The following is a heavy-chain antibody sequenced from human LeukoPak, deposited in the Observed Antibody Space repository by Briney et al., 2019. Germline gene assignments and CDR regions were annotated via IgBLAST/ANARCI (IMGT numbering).Heavy chain of an antibody. Sequence: SDTLSLTCPLPGRSISSHYWMWIRQPPGNERPWIGYIYYSRSTNYNPYLTSRVTISVDTSKNQFSLKLSSVTAADTAVDYCAREGYDSSGYYIDYWGRGTLVTVSS. CDR1: GRSISSHY. J-gene: IGHJ4*02. V-gene: IGHV4-59*11. CDR3: AREGYDSSGYYIDY. D-gene: IGHD3-22*01. CDR2: IYYSRST.